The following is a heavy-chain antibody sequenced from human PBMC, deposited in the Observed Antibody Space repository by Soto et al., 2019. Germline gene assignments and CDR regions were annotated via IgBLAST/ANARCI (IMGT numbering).Heavy chain of an antibody. J-gene: IGHJ6*02. Sequence: KQSQTLSLTCAISGDSVSSNSAAWNWIRQSPSRGLEWLGRTYYRSKWYNDYAVSVKSRITINPDTSKNQFSLQLNSVTPEDTAVYYCAREGYYYYGSGSYYPKNYYGMDVWGQGTTVTVSS. V-gene: IGHV6-1*01. D-gene: IGHD3-10*01. CDR2: TYYRSKWYN. CDR1: GDSVSSNSAA. CDR3: AREGYYYYGSGSYYPKNYYGMDV.